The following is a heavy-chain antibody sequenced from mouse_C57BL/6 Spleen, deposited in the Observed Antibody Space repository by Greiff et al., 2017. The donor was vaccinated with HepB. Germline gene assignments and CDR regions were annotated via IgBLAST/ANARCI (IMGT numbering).Heavy chain of an antibody. CDR1: GYTFTSYW. D-gene: IGHD3-2*02. CDR3: ARIGSSGSFAY. V-gene: IGHV1-52*01. CDR2: IDPSDSET. Sequence: QVQLKQPGAELVRPGSSVKLSCKASGYTFTSYWMHWVKQRPIQGLEWIGNIDPSDSETHYNQKFKDKATLTVDKSSSTAYMQLSSLTSEDSAVYYCARIGSSGSFAYWGQGTLVTVSA. J-gene: IGHJ3*01.